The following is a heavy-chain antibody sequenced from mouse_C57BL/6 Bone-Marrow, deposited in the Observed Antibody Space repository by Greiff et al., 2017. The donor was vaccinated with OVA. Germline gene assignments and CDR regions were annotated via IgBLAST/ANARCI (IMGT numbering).Heavy chain of an antibody. Sequence: QVQLQQSGAELVRPGTSVKMSCKASGYTFTNYWIGWAKQRPGHGLEWIGDIYPGGGYTNYNEKFKGKATLTADKSSSTAYMQFSSLTSEDSAIYYCARSHYYGSSVYYFDYWGQGTTLTVSS. CDR2: IYPGGGYT. D-gene: IGHD1-1*01. V-gene: IGHV1-63*01. CDR1: GYTFTNYW. J-gene: IGHJ2*01. CDR3: ARSHYYGSSVYYFDY.